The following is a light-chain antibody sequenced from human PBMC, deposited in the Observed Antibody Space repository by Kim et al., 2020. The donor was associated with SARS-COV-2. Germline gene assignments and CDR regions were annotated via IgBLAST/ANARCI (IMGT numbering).Light chain of an antibody. CDR1: QGFSSNY. CDR2: GAS. J-gene: IGKJ2*01. CDR3: LQYGSSPYT. V-gene: IGKV3-20*01. Sequence: LAPGERAPPSCRASQGFSSNYLAWYQQKPGQAPRLLIYGASSRATGIPDRFSGSGSGTDFTLTISRLEREDFAVYYCLQYGSSPYTFGQGTKLEI.